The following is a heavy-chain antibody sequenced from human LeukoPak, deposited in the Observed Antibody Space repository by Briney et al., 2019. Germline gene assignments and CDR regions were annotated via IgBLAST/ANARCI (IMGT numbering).Heavy chain of an antibody. D-gene: IGHD3-22*01. CDR2: ISAYSGNT. Sequence: ASVKVSCKASGYTFTSYGISWVRQAPGQGLEWMGWISAYSGNTNYAQKLQGRVTMTTDTSTSTAYMELRSLRSDDTAVYYCARAGHDSSGYYPVDYWGQGTLVTVSS. CDR1: GYTFTSYG. V-gene: IGHV1-18*01. CDR3: ARAGHDSSGYYPVDY. J-gene: IGHJ4*02.